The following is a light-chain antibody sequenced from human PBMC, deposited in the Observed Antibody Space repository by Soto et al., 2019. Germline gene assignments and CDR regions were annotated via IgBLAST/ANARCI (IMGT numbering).Light chain of an antibody. J-gene: IGKJ1*01. CDR2: GAS. V-gene: IGKV3-15*01. CDR1: QSVNSN. CDR3: QQYNNALRT. Sequence: EIVMTQSPGTLSVSPGERVTFSCRASQSVNSNLAWYQQKPGQAPRLLIYGASTRATGIAARFSGSGSGTEFTLTISGLQSEDFGVYYCQQYNNALRTFGQGTKVEIK.